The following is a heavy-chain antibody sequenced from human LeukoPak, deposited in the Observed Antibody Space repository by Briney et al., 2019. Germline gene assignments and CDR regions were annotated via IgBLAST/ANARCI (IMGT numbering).Heavy chain of an antibody. CDR1: GYTFTSYG. D-gene: IGHD5-18*01. V-gene: IGHV1-18*01. CDR2: ISAYNGNT. J-gene: IGHJ4*02. CDR3: ARDPGYSNFDC. Sequence: ASVKVSCKASGYTFTSYGITWVRQAPGQGLEWMVWISAYNGNTNYAQNLQGRVTMTTDTSTSTGYMELRSLRSDDTAVYYCARDPGYSNFDCWGQGTLVTVSS.